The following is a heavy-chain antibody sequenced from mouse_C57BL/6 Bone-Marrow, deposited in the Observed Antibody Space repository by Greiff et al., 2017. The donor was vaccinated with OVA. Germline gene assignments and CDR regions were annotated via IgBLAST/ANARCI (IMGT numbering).Heavy chain of an antibody. CDR2: ISSGSSTI. V-gene: IGHV5-17*01. J-gene: IGHJ4*01. CDR3: ARTNYYGSSYRGYAMDY. Sequence: VQLKESGGGLVKPGGSLKLSCAASGFTFSDYGMHWVRQAPEKGLEWVAYISSGSSTIYYADTVKGRFTISRDNAKNTLFLQMTSLRSEDTAMYYCARTNYYGSSYRGYAMDYWGQGTSVTVSS. D-gene: IGHD1-1*01. CDR1: GFTFSDYG.